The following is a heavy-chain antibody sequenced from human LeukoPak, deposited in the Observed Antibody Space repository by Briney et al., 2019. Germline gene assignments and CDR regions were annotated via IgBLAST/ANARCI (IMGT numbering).Heavy chain of an antibody. V-gene: IGHV4-59*12. D-gene: IGHD3-10*01. Sequence: PSETLSLTCTVSGGSISSYYWSWIRQPPGKGLEWIGYIYYSGSTNYNPSLKSRVTISVDTSKNQFSLKLSSVTAADTAVYYCARGKKYYYGSGSYNHFDYWGQGTLVTVSS. CDR2: IYYSGST. J-gene: IGHJ4*02. CDR3: ARGKKYYYGSGSYNHFDY. CDR1: GGSISSYY.